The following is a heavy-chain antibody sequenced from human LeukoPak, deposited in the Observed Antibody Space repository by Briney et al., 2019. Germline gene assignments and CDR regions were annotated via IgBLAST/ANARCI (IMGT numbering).Heavy chain of an antibody. Sequence: PSETLSLTCTVSGVSISSGSYYWAWIRQPPGEGLEWIGSMHYTGSTYYNPSLKTRATISVDTSKNQLSLKLRSVTDADTAVYYGARRDYFDSWGRGTLVTVSS. J-gene: IGHJ4*02. V-gene: IGHV4-39*01. CDR3: ARRDYFDS. CDR2: MHYTGST. CDR1: GVSISSGSYY.